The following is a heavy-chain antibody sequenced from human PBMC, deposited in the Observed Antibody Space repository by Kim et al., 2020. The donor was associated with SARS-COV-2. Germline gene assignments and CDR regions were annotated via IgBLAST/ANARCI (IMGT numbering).Heavy chain of an antibody. CDR3: ARDLVATAYYYYYGMDV. CDR1: GCTFSSYT. V-gene: IGHV1-69*04. Sequence: SVKVSCKASGCTFSSYTISWVRQAPGQGLEWMGRIIPILGIANYAQKLQGRVTITADKSTSTAYMELSSLRSEDTAVYYCARDLVATAYYYYYGMDVWGQGATVTVS. CDR2: IIPILGIA. J-gene: IGHJ6*02. D-gene: IGHD5-12*01.